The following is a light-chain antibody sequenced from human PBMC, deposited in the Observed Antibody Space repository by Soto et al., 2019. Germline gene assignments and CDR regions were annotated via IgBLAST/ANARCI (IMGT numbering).Light chain of an antibody. V-gene: IGKV3-20*01. Sequence: EIVLTQSPGTLSLSPGERATLSCRASQSVSGSSLAWYQQRSGQAPRLLIYGASTRATGIPDRFSGSGSGTDFTLTISRLEPEDFAVYYCQQYGSSPQAFGQGTKVDIK. J-gene: IGKJ1*01. CDR3: QQYGSSPQA. CDR2: GAS. CDR1: QSVSGSS.